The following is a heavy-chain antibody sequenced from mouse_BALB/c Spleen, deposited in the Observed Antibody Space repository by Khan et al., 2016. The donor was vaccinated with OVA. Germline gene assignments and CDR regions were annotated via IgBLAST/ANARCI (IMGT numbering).Heavy chain of an antibody. Sequence: EVQLQEPGPGLVKPSQSLSLTCTVTGYSITSGYGWNWIRQFPGNKLEWMGYISYSGRTNYNPSLKSRISITRDTSKNQFFLQSNSVTTEDTATYYCARTARIKYWGQGTTLTVSS. J-gene: IGHJ2*01. CDR3: ARTARIKY. D-gene: IGHD1-2*01. CDR1: GYSITSGYG. V-gene: IGHV3-2*02. CDR2: ISYSGRT.